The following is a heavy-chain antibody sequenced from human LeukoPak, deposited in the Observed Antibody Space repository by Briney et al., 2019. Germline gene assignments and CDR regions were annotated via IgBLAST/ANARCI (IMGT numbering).Heavy chain of an antibody. CDR1: GFTFSNYN. D-gene: IGHD4/OR15-4a*01. CDR3: AKDRVGYSGANYFDY. V-gene: IGHV3-48*01. Sequence: PGGSLRLSCAASGFTFSNYNMNWVRQAPGKGLEWVSHITSSSSTIYYADSVRGRFTISRDNAKNSLYLQMNSLRAEDTAVYYCAKDRVGYSGANYFDYWGQGTLVTVSS. CDR2: ITSSSSTI. J-gene: IGHJ4*02.